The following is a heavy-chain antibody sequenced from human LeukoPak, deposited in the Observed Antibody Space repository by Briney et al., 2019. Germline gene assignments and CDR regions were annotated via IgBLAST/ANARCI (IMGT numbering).Heavy chain of an antibody. CDR2: ISYDGSNK. D-gene: IGHD1-1*01. Sequence: PGRSLRLSCAASGFTFSSYGMHWVRQAPGKGLEWVAVISYDGSNKYYADSVKGRFTISRDNSKNTLYLQMNSLRAEDTAVYCCAKDGIGVYAFDIWGQGTMVTVSS. V-gene: IGHV3-30*18. J-gene: IGHJ3*02. CDR3: AKDGIGVYAFDI. CDR1: GFTFSSYG.